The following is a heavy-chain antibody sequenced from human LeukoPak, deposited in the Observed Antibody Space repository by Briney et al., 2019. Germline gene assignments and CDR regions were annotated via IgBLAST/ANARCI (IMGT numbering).Heavy chain of an antibody. Sequence: GGSLRLSSAASGFTFSSYAMSWLRQAPGKGLEWVSAISGSGGSTYYADSVKGRFTISRDNSKNTLYLQMNSLRAEDTAVYYCAKTSEGHYYYYMDVWGKGTTVTVSS. J-gene: IGHJ6*03. CDR1: GFTFSSYA. CDR2: ISGSGGST. V-gene: IGHV3-23*01. CDR3: AKTSEGHYYYYMDV.